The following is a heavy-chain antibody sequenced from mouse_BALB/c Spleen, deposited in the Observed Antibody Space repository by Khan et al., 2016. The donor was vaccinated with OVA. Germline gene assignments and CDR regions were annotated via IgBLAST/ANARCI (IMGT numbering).Heavy chain of an antibody. CDR1: GFNIKDTY. D-gene: IGHD2-3*01. CDR2: INPANGTT. J-gene: IGHJ1*01. Sequence: MHLEESRAELVKPGASVKLSCTASGFNIKDTYMHWVKQRPEQGLEWIGRINPANGTTKYDPTFKGKATITADTSSNTAYLQLGSLASEDTAVYCRAHPSYDPRNFEVWGGGSTVTGSS. V-gene: IGHV14-3*02. CDR3: AHPSYDPRNFEV.